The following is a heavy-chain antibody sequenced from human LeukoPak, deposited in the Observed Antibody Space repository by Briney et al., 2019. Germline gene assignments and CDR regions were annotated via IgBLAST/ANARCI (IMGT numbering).Heavy chain of an antibody. J-gene: IGHJ3*02. CDR3: ARDLGGSSGAFDI. V-gene: IGHV3-21*01. D-gene: IGHD1-26*01. CDR2: ISSSSSYI. CDR1: GFTFSSYS. Sequence: GGSLRLSCAASGFTFSSYSMNWVRQAPGKGLEWVSSISSSSSYIYYPDSVKGRFTISRDNAKNSLYLQMNSLRAEDTAVYYCARDLGGSSGAFDIWGQGTMVTVS.